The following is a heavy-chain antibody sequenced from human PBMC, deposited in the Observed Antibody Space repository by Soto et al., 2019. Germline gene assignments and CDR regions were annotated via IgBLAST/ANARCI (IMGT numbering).Heavy chain of an antibody. D-gene: IGHD2-2*01. Sequence: GGSLRLSCAASGFTFSSYDMHWVRQATGKGLEWVSAIGTAGDTYYPGSVKGRFTISRENAKNSLYLQMNSLRAGDTAVYYCARTSPRYCSSTSCHGVWYFDLWGSGTLVTVSS. J-gene: IGHJ2*01. CDR2: IGTAGDT. CDR1: GFTFSSYD. CDR3: ARTSPRYCSSTSCHGVWYFDL. V-gene: IGHV3-13*01.